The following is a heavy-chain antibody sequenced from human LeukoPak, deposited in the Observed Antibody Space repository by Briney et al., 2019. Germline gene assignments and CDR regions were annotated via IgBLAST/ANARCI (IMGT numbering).Heavy chain of an antibody. D-gene: IGHD5-12*01. CDR1: GGTFSSYA. CDR2: FIPILGIA. J-gene: IGHJ3*02. CDR3: ARESSSGYDSGAFDI. V-gene: IGHV1-69*04. Sequence: SVTVSFKASGGTFSSYAISWVRQARGQGMEWMGRFIPILGIANYAQKFQGRVTITANKSTSTAYIELSSLRSEDTAVYYCARESSSGYDSGAFDIWGQGTMVTVSS.